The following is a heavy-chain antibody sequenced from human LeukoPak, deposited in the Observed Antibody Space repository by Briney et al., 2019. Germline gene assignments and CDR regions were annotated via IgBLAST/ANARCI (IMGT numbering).Heavy chain of an antibody. D-gene: IGHD3-10*01. Sequence: GGSLRLSCAASGFTLSNYAMTWVRQAPGKGLEWVSSITGSGALTYYADSVKGRFTISKDNAMDTLFLQMDSLRADDTAVYYCAKDRVDGSGSQFDSWGQGSLVTVSS. CDR3: AKDRVDGSGSQFDS. J-gene: IGHJ4*02. CDR1: GFTLSNYA. V-gene: IGHV3-23*01. CDR2: ITGSGALT.